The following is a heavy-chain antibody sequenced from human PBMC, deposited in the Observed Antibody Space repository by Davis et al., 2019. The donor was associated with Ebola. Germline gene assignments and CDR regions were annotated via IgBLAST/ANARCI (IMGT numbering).Heavy chain of an antibody. CDR2: IYNSGST. D-gene: IGHD5-18*01. CDR1: GGPISSSTYY. J-gene: IGHJ6*02. Sequence: MPGGSLRLSCAVSGGPISSSTYYWGWIRQPPGKGLEWIGSIYNSGSTYYNPSLESRVTISVDTSKNQLSLKLTSVTATDTAVYYCARPVSPGYTYGYYYYDMDVWGQGTTVTVSS. V-gene: IGHV4-39*01. CDR3: ARPVSPGYTYGYYYYDMDV.